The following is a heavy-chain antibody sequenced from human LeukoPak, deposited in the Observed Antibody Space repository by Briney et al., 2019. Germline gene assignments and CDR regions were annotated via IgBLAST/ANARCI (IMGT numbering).Heavy chain of an antibody. V-gene: IGHV3-33*01. D-gene: IGHD6-13*01. J-gene: IGHJ2*01. CDR2: MWYDGSKK. CDR1: GFTFTNDG. Sequence: GMSLRLSCAASGFTFTNDGINWFRQAPGKGLEWVAVMWYDGSKKYYADSVQGRFTISRDNSKNILYLQMNSLRAEDTAVYYCARYGRQQLVLGSWNFDLWGRGTLVTVSS. CDR3: ARYGRQQLVLGSWNFDL.